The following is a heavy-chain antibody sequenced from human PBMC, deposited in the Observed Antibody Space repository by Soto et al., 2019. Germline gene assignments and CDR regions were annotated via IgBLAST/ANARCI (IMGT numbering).Heavy chain of an antibody. V-gene: IGHV4-4*02. J-gene: IGHJ3*02. CDR2: IYHSGSS. CDR1: GGSISATNW. Sequence: NPSETLSLTCAVSGGSISATNWWHWVRQPPGKGLEWIAKIYHSGSSHSNPSLQSRVTISIDKSKNQFSLNLRSVTAADTAVYYCARDSGDYRLNDAFDIWGRGTMVTVSS. D-gene: IGHD4-17*01. CDR3: ARDSGDYRLNDAFDI.